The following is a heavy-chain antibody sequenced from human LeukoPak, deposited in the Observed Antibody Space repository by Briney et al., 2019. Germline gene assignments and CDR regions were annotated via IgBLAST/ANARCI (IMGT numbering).Heavy chain of an antibody. CDR3: ARTVRREQRLENYSFDI. D-gene: IGHD6-25*01. CDR2: IYYSGST. Sequence: SETLCLLCSVSGDSFTSSSYCWGWIRQPPGKGLEWIVSIYYSGSTYYTPSLKSRVTISVDKSKNQFYLQLSSVTAEDTAVYYCARTVRREQRLENYSFDIWGQGTMVTVSS. CDR1: GDSFTSSSYC. V-gene: IGHV4-39*01. J-gene: IGHJ3*02.